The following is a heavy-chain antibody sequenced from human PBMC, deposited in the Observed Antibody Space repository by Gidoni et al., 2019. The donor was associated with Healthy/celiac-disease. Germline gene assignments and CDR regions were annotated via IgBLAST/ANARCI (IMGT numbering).Heavy chain of an antibody. J-gene: IGHJ4*02. CDR3: ARVGGGSYYFDY. D-gene: IGHD3-10*01. CDR1: GGTVSSYA. CDR2: IIPILCIA. Sequence: VQLVQSGAEVKKAGSSVKVACRASGGTVSSYAISWVRQAPRQGLEWLGRIIPILCIANYAQQFQGRFTITADKSTRTAYMALSSRRSEDSAVYYCARVGGGSYYFDYWGQGTLVTFSS. V-gene: IGHV1-69*09.